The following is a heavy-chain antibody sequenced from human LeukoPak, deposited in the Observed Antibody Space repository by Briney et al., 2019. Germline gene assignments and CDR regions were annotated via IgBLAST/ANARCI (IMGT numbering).Heavy chain of an antibody. CDR2: IRSKANSYAT. CDR1: GFTFSGSA. V-gene: IGHV3-73*01. D-gene: IGHD3-22*01. CDR3: TRPMYYDSSGYYCFDY. Sequence: PGGSLRLSCAASGFTFSGSAMHWVRQASGKGLEWVGRIRSKANSYATAYAASVKGRFTISRDDSKNTAYLQMNSLKTEDTAVNYCTRPMYYDSSGYYCFDYWGQGTLVTVSS. J-gene: IGHJ4*02.